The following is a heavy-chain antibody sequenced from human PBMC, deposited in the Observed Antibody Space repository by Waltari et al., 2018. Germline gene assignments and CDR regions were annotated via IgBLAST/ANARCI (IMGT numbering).Heavy chain of an antibody. J-gene: IGHJ2*01. CDR2: IYHSGTT. V-gene: IGHV4-38-2*01. D-gene: IGHD6-6*01. CDR1: GYSISSGYY. CDR3: ARHPEQLVGYWYFDL. Sequence: QVQLQESGPGLVKPSETLSLTCDVSGYSISSGYYWGWIRQPPGKGLEWIGSIYHSGTTYQNPSLKSRLTISLDTAKSQCSLRLSSVTAADTAVFYCARHPEQLVGYWYFDLWGRGTLVTVSS.